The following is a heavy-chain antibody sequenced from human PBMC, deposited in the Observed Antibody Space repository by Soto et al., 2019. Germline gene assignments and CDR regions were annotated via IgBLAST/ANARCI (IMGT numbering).Heavy chain of an antibody. CDR1: SYTFTSYG. Sequence: QVQLVQSGAEVKKPGASVKVSCQASSYTFTSYGITWVRQAPEQGLEWMGWISPYNGNTNYAQKLQGRVTMTTDTSTSTAYMELRSLRSDDTAVYYCARGGAGCSAGSCPANWFDPWGQGTLVTVSS. J-gene: IGHJ5*02. V-gene: IGHV1-18*01. CDR2: ISPYNGNT. D-gene: IGHD2-15*01. CDR3: ARGGAGCSAGSCPANWFDP.